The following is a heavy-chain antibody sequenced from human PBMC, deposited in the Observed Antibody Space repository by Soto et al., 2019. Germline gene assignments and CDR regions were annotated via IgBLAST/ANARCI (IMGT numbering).Heavy chain of an antibody. V-gene: IGHV1-18*01. CDR3: ARANSGSSQAYYYYGMDV. CDR1: GYTFTSYG. Sequence: ASVTVSCKASGYTFTSYGISWVRQAPGQGLEWMGWISAYNGNTNYAQKLQGRVTMTTDTSTSTAYMELRSLRSEDTAVYYCARANSGSSQAYYYYGMDVWGQGTTVTVSS. D-gene: IGHD1-26*01. J-gene: IGHJ6*02. CDR2: ISAYNGNT.